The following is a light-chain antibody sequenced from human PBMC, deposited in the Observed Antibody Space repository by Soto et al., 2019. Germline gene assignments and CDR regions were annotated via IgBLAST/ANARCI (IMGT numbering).Light chain of an antibody. CDR2: WAS. Sequence: DIVMTQSPDSLAVSLGERATINCKSSQSVFYSSNNKNYLAWYQQKPGQPPKLLIYWASTRESWFPDRFSGSGSGTDFTLTISSLQAEDVAVYYCQQYYSTRLSFGGETKVEIK. V-gene: IGKV4-1*01. CDR3: QQYYSTRLS. J-gene: IGKJ4*01. CDR1: QSVFYSSNNKNY.